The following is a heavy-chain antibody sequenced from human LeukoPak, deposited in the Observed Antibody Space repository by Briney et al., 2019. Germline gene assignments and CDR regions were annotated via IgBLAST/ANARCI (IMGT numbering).Heavy chain of an antibody. CDR3: ARRNSPSRTTALPRGRAFDI. J-gene: IGHJ3*02. CDR1: GYTLTELP. CDR2: FDPENGET. V-gene: IGHV1-24*01. Sequence: GASVKVSCKVSGYTLTELPMHWVRQAPGKGLEWMGGFDPENGETIYAQKFQGRVTMTEDTSTGTAYMELSSLRSEDTAVYYCARRNSPSRTTALPRGRAFDIWGQGTVVSVSS. D-gene: IGHD2/OR15-2a*01.